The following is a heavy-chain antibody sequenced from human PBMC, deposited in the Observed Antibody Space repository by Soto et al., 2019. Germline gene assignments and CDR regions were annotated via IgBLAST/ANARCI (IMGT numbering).Heavy chain of an antibody. V-gene: IGHV4-59*01. CDR3: ARLNRGTYDY. CDR2: IYYSGST. J-gene: IGHJ4*02. Sequence: PSETLSLTCTVSGGSISSYYWSWIRQPPGKGLEWIGYIYYSGSTNYNPSLKSRVTISVDTSKNQFSLKLTSVTAADTAVYYCARLNRGTYDYWGQGALVTVSS. CDR1: GGSISSYY.